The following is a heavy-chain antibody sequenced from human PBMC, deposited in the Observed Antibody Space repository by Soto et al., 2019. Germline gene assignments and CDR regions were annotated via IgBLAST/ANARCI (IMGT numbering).Heavy chain of an antibody. CDR1: GFTFSSYA. D-gene: IGHD2-15*01. V-gene: IGHV3-23*01. Sequence: EVQLLESGGGLVQPGGSLRLSCAASGFTFSSYAMSWVRQAPGKGLEWVSAISGSGGSTYYADSVKGRFTISRDNSKNTLYLQMNRLRAEDTAVYYCAKDLRVVVVVAATFDYWGQGTLVTVSS. CDR3: AKDLRVVVVVAATFDY. J-gene: IGHJ4*02. CDR2: ISGSGGST.